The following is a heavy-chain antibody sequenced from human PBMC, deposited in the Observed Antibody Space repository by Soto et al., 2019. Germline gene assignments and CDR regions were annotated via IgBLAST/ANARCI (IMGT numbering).Heavy chain of an antibody. CDR1: GFTFSSYE. V-gene: IGHV3-48*03. D-gene: IGHD3-10*01. Sequence: GGSLRLSCAASGFTFSSYEMNWVRQAPGKGLEWVSYISSSGSTIYYADSVKGRFTISRDNAKNSLYLQMNSLRVEDTAVYYCARVPNDGDRGDAFDIWGQGTMVTVSS. CDR3: ARVPNDGDRGDAFDI. CDR2: ISSSGSTI. J-gene: IGHJ3*02.